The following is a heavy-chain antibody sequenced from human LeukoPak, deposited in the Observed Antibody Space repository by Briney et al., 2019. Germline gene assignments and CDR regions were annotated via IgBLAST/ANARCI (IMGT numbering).Heavy chain of an antibody. V-gene: IGHV1-69*05. J-gene: IGHJ5*02. CDR1: GGTFSSYA. D-gene: IGHD6-6*01. CDR2: IIPIFGTA. CDR3: ARWVFSSSSEYNWFDP. Sequence: SVKVPCKASGGTFSSYAISWVRQAPGQGLEWMGGIIPIFGTANYAQKFQGRVTITTDESTSTAYMELSSLRSEDTAVYYCARWVFSSSSEYNWFDPWGQGTLVTVSS.